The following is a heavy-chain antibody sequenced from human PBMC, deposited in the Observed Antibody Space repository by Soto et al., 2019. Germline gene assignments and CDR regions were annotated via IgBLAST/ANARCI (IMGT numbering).Heavy chain of an antibody. CDR1: GGSISSGGYS. V-gene: IGHV4-30-2*01. CDR3: ARVSTYSSGPGVDY. Sequence: PSETLSLTCAVSGGSISSGGYSWSWIRQPPGKGLEWIGYIYHSGSTYYNPSLKSRVTISVDRSKNQFSLKLSSVTAADTAVYYCARVSTYSSGPGVDYWGQGTLVTVSS. D-gene: IGHD6-19*01. J-gene: IGHJ4*02. CDR2: IYHSGST.